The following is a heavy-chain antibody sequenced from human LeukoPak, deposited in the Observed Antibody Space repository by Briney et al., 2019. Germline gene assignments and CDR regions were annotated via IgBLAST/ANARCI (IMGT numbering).Heavy chain of an antibody. J-gene: IGHJ6*03. D-gene: IGHD1-1*01. CDR3: ARGLRQPRHYYYYMDV. CDR1: GGSFSGYY. V-gene: IGHV4-34*01. CDR2: INHSGST. Sequence: SETLSLTCAVYGGSFSGYYWSWLRQPPGKGLEWIGEINHSGSTNYNPSLTSRVTISVDTSKNQFSLKLSSVTAADTAVYYCARGLRQPRHYYYYMDVWGKGTTVTVSS.